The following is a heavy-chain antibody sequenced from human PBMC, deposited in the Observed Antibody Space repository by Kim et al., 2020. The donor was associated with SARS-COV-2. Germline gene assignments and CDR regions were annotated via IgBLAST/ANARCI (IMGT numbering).Heavy chain of an antibody. CDR2: IKSKTGGGTT. CDR1: GFTFSNAW. J-gene: IGHJ3*02. Sequence: GGSLRLSCAASGFTFSNAWMTWVRQAPGKGLEWVGRIKSKTGGGTTDYAAHVKGRFSISRDDSKNTLYLQMNSLKTEDTAVYYCTTYYDSSGYYFFDAFDIWGQGTMVTVSS. D-gene: IGHD3-22*01. CDR3: TTYYDSSGYYFFDAFDI. V-gene: IGHV3-15*01.